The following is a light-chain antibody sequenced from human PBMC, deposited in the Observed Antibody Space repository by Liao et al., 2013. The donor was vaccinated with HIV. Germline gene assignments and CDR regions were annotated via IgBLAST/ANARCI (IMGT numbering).Light chain of an antibody. CDR1: KLGTKY. CDR3: QAWDSSADVV. V-gene: IGLV3-1*01. Sequence: SYELSQPPSVSVAPGQTASITCSGEKLGTKYASWYQQKPGQSPRLVIYQDAIRPSGIPERFSGSNSGNTATLTIIATQPMDEADYFCQAWDSSADVVFGGGTRLTVL. CDR2: QDA. J-gene: IGLJ2*01.